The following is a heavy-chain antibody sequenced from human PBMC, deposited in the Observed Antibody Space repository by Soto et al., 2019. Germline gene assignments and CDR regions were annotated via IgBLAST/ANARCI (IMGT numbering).Heavy chain of an antibody. D-gene: IGHD5-18*01. CDR2: ISYDGSNK. Sequence: GGSLRLSCAASGFTFSSYAMHWVRQAPGKGLEWVAVISYDGSNKYYADSVKGRFTISRDNSKNTLYLQRNSLRAEDTAVYYCARDVLPDSPFDYWGQGTLVTVSS. J-gene: IGHJ4*02. CDR3: ARDVLPDSPFDY. V-gene: IGHV3-30-3*01. CDR1: GFTFSSYA.